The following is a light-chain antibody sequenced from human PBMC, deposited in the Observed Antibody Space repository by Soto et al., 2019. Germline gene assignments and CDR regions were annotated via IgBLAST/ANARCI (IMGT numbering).Light chain of an antibody. CDR2: GAS. CDR3: QQYGSSPGT. J-gene: IGKJ1*01. Sequence: EIVLTQSPGTLSLSPGERATLSCMASQSVSSSYLAWYQQKPGQAPRLLIYGASSRATGIPDRISGSGSGTDFTLTISRLEPEDFAVYYCQQYGSSPGTFGQGTKVEIK. V-gene: IGKV3-20*01. CDR1: QSVSSSY.